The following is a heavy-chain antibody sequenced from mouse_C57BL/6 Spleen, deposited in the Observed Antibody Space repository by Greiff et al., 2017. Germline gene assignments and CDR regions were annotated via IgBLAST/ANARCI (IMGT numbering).Heavy chain of an antibody. D-gene: IGHD2-1*01. J-gene: IGHJ3*01. Sequence: VQLQQSGPELVKPGDSVKISCKASGYSFTGYFMNWVMQSHGKSLEWIGRINPYNGDTFYNQKFKGKATLTVDKSSSTAHMELLSLTSEDSAVYYCARSTMEGMAWFAYWGQGTLVTVSA. CDR1: GYSFTGYF. CDR2: INPYNGDT. V-gene: IGHV1-20*01. CDR3: ARSTMEGMAWFAY.